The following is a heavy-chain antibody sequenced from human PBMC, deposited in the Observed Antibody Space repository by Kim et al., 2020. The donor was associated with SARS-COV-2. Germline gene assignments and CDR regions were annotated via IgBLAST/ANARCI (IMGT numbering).Heavy chain of an antibody. V-gene: IGHV3-74*01. CDR3: VRAKYDGNCFGY. D-gene: IGHD2-15*01. Sequence: GGSLRLSCAASGFPFSTDWMHWLRQAPGKGLMWVSRIDGSGTGTSYADSVKGRFTISRDSAKDTLYLQMNSLRADDTAVYYCVRAKYDGNCFGYWGQGTLVTVSS. CDR1: GFPFSTDW. J-gene: IGHJ4*02. CDR2: IDGSGTGT.